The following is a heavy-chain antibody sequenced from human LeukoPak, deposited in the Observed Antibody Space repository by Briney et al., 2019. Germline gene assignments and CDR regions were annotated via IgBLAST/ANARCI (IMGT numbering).Heavy chain of an antibody. J-gene: IGHJ6*03. CDR1: GGSFSNYY. D-gene: IGHD1-7*01. CDR3: VRRWNYGIYYHIDV. V-gene: IGHV4-34*01. CDR2: INDSERI. Sequence: SETLSLTCAVYGGSFSNYYWGWIRQSPVKGLEWIGEINDSERIIYNPSLKSRVTISVDMSKNQFSLRLNSATAADTAIYYCVRRWNYGIYYHIDVWGKGTTVTVSS.